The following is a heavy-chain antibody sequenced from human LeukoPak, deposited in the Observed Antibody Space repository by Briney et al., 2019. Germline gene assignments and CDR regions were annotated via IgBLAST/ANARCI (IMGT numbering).Heavy chain of an antibody. V-gene: IGHV6-1*01. Sequence: AQTLSLTCAISVYSGSSNSAAWNWIRHSPSRGLVWLGSTYYRSKWYNDCPVSVKSRITINPDTSQNPFSLQLTSVTPEDTAGYYCARGRGGYGDYYYYYMDVGGKGTTVTVSS. J-gene: IGHJ6*03. D-gene: IGHD4-17*01. CDR3: ARGRGGYGDYYYYYMDV. CDR2: TYYRSKWYN. CDR1: VYSGSSNSAA.